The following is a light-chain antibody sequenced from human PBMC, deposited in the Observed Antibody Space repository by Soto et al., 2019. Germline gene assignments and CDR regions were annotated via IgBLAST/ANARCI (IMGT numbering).Light chain of an antibody. V-gene: IGKV1-39*01. Sequence: DIQMTQSPSSLSASVGDRVTISCRASQSISSYLNWYQQKAGEAPKLLIYVASSLQSGVPSRFSGSGSGTDFTLTIISLQPEDFATYYCQQSYRTPWTFGQGTKVEIK. J-gene: IGKJ1*01. CDR3: QQSYRTPWT. CDR2: VAS. CDR1: QSISSY.